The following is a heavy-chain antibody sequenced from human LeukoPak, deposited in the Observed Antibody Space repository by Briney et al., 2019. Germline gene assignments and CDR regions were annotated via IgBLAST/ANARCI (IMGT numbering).Heavy chain of an antibody. V-gene: IGHV4-61*01. CDR2: IYYGGST. J-gene: IGHJ4*02. CDR3: ARGQQLVGHLFDY. CDR1: GGSISSSSYF. Sequence: KASETLSLTCTVSGGSISSSSYFWSWIRQPPGKGLEWIGYIYYGGSTNYNPSLKSRVTVSADSSKNQFSLKRSSVTAADTAVYYCARGQQLVGHLFDYWGQGTLVTVSS. D-gene: IGHD6-6*01.